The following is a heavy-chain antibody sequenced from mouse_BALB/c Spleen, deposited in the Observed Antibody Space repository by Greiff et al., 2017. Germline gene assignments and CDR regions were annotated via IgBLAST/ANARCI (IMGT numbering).Heavy chain of an antibody. D-gene: IGHD2-3*01. CDR2: IYPGSGST. J-gene: IGHJ4*01. Sequence: LKQPGSELVRPGASVKLSCKASGYTFTSYWMHWVKQRHGQGLEWIGNIYPGSGSTNYDEKFKGKGTLTVDTSSSTAYMHLSSLTSEDSAVYDCTRGGLLREAMDYWGQGTSVTVSS. CDR1: GYTFTSYW. V-gene: IGHV1S22*01. CDR3: TRGGLLREAMDY.